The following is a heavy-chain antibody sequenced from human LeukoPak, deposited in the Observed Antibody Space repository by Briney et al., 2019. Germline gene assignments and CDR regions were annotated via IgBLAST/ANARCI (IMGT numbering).Heavy chain of an antibody. D-gene: IGHD3-22*01. V-gene: IGHV3-30-3*01. CDR3: ARDRGYDSSGYPTVGAFDI. Sequence: PGGSLRLSCAASGFSFSSYEMNWVRQAPGKGLEWVAVISYDGSNKYYADSVKGRFTISRDNSKNTLYLQMNSLRAKDTAVYYCARDRGYDSSGYPTVGAFDIWGQGTMVTVSS. J-gene: IGHJ3*02. CDR2: ISYDGSNK. CDR1: GFSFSSYE.